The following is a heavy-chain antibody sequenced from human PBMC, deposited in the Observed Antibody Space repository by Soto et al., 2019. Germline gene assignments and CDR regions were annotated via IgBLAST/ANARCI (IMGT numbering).Heavy chain of an antibody. CDR1: GGSISSYY. J-gene: IGHJ6*03. CDR2: IYYSGST. Sequence: SETLSLTCTVSGGSISSYYWSWIRQPPGKGLEWIGYIYYSGSTNYNPSLKSRVTISVDTSKNQFSLKLSSVTAADTAVYYCARRSITIVRGVIGYYYYYMDVWGKGTTVTVSS. D-gene: IGHD3-10*01. CDR3: ARRSITIVRGVIGYYYYYMDV. V-gene: IGHV4-59*08.